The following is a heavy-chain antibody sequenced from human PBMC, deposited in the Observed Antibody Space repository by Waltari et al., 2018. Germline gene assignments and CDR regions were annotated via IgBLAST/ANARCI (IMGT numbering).Heavy chain of an antibody. CDR2: IYYDGSKK. CDR1: GITFRNYG. Sequence: QVQLVESGGGVVQPGRSLRLSCAASGITFRNYGLPWVRQAPGKGLEWVAIIYYDGSKKYYADSVKGRFTISRDDSKNTLYLQMNSLRTEDTAMYYCATFNPATVVRDWGQGTLVTVAS. V-gene: IGHV3-30*03. D-gene: IGHD4-17*01. J-gene: IGHJ4*02. CDR3: ATFNPATVVRD.